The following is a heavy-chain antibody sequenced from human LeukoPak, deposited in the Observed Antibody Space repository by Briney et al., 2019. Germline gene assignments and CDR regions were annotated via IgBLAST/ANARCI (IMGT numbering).Heavy chain of an antibody. CDR1: GYSFSNYW. J-gene: IGHJ4*02. CDR2: IYPGDSDT. Sequence: GESLKISCKGSGYSFSNYWIGWVLQMPGKGLEWMGVIYPGDSDTRYSPSFQGQVTISADKSISTAYLQWSSLRASDTAMYYCARSSGYLNYWGQGTLVTVSS. CDR3: ARSSGYLNY. V-gene: IGHV5-51*01. D-gene: IGHD3-22*01.